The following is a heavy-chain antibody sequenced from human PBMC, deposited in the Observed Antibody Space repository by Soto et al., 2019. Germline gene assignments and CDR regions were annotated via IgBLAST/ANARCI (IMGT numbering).Heavy chain of an antibody. D-gene: IGHD1-1*01. Sequence: EVQLLESGGGLVQPGGSLRLSCAASGFTFSSYAMSWVRQAPGKGLEWVSAISGSGGSTYYADSVKGRFTISRDNSKNTLYLQMNSLTAEHTAVYYCAKENLERDYFDYWGKGTLVTVSS. CDR3: AKENLERDYFDY. CDR1: GFTFSSYA. V-gene: IGHV3-23*01. J-gene: IGHJ4*02. CDR2: ISGSGGST.